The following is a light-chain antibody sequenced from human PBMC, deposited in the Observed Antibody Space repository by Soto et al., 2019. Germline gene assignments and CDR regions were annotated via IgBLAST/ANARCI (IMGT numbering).Light chain of an antibody. J-gene: IGLJ2*01. CDR2: GNS. CDR3: QSYDSSLSGYVV. V-gene: IGLV1-40*01. Sequence: QSVLTQPPSVSGAPGQRVTISFTGSSSNIGAGYDVHWYQQLPGTAPKLLIYGNSNRPSGVPDRFSGSKSGTSASLAITGLQAEDEADYYCQSYDSSLSGYVVFVGGTKLTVL. CDR1: SSNIGAGYD.